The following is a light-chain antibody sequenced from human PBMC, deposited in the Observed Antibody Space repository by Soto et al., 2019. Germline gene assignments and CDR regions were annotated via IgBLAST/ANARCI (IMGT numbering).Light chain of an antibody. CDR1: QSVSSN. CDR3: QQRNNWPS. CDR2: DAS. V-gene: IGKV3-11*01. Sequence: IVLTQSPATLSVSPVERATLSCRASQSVSSNLAWYQQKPGQAPRLLIYDASNRATGIPARFSGSGSGTDFTLTISSLDPEDFAVYYCQQRNNWPSFGQGTRLEIK. J-gene: IGKJ5*01.